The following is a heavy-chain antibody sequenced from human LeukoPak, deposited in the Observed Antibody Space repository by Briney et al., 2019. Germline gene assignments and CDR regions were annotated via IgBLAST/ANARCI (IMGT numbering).Heavy chain of an antibody. J-gene: IGHJ4*02. D-gene: IGHD6-19*01. CDR1: GFTFSRYG. CDR3: AKDGDSSGWYYFDY. V-gene: IGHV3-30*18. Sequence: GESLRLSCAASGFTFSRYGMHWVRQAPGKGLEWVAVITYDGSNKYYADSVKGRFTISRDNSKSTLYLQMNSLRAEDTAVYYCAKDGDSSGWYYFDYWGQGTLVTVSS. CDR2: ITYDGSNK.